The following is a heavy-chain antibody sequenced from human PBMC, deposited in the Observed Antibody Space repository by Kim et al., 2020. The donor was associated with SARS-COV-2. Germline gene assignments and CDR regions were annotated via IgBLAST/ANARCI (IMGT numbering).Heavy chain of an antibody. CDR1: GFTFSDYA. J-gene: IGHJ6*02. D-gene: IGHD3-3*01. CDR2: ISSTGGSA. V-gene: IGHV3-64*01. Sequence: GGSLRLSCAASGFTFSDYAIHWVRQAPGKGLEYVSAISSTGGSAYYASSLRGRFTVSRDNSKNTLYLHMGSLRGEDTAVYYCARRFDFFYYAMDVWGQGTTVTVSS. CDR3: ARRFDFFYYAMDV.